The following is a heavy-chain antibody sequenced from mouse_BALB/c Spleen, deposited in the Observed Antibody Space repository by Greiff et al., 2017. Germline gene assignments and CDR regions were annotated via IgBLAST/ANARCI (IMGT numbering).Heavy chain of an antibody. J-gene: IGHJ3*01. Sequence: EVMLVESGGGLVKPGGSLKLSCAASGFTFSSYAMSWVRQSPEKRLEWVAEISSGGSYTYYPDTVTGRFTISRDNAKNTLYLEMSSLRSEDTAMYYCARVRGASWFAYWGQGTLVTVSA. CDR2: ISSGGSYT. CDR1: GFTFSSYA. CDR3: ARVRGASWFAY. V-gene: IGHV5-9-4*01.